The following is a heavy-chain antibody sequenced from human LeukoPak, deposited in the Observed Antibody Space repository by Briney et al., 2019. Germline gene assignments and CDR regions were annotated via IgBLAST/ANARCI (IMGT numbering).Heavy chain of an antibody. CDR2: ISSSSSYI. J-gene: IGHJ5*02. Sequence: GGSLRLSCAASGFTFSSYSMNWVRQAPGKGLEWDSSISSSSSYIYYADSVKGRFTISRDNANNSLYLQMNSLRAEDTAVYYCARDYYDSSGYYPRRVNWFDPWGQGTLVTVSS. CDR3: ARDYYDSSGYYPRRVNWFDP. D-gene: IGHD3-22*01. CDR1: GFTFSSYS. V-gene: IGHV3-21*01.